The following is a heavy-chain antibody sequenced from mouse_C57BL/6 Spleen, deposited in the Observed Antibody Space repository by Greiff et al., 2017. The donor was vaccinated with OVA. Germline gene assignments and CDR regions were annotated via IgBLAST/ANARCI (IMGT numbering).Heavy chain of an antibody. CDR2: ISSGGSYT. D-gene: IGHD3-2*01. CDR1: GFTFSSYG. Sequence: EVKLMESGGDLVKPGGSLKLSCAASGFTFSSYGMSWVRQTPDKRLEWVATISSGGSYTYYPDSVKGRFTISRDNAKNTLYLQLSSLKSEDTAVYYCARQARQPYYFDYWGQGTTLTVSS. CDR3: ARQARQPYYFDY. V-gene: IGHV5-6*01. J-gene: IGHJ2*01.